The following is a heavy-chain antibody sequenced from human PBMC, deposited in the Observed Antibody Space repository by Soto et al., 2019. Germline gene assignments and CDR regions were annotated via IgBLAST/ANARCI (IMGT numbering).Heavy chain of an antibody. CDR3: ARTTGRHLGF. V-gene: IGHV4-4*07. CDR2: IYASGST. Sequence: SQTLSLTCTVSGGSISSHYWSWIRQPVGKGLDWIGHIYASGSTNYNPSLRTRFTFPVTTSKTQFSLTLYSVTAADTAVYCSARTTGRHLGFWGEGILVTVSS. J-gene: IGHJ4*02. D-gene: IGHD4-4*01. CDR1: GGSISSHY.